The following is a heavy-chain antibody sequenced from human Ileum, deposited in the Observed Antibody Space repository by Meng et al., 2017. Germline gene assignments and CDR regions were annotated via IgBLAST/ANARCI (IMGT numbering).Heavy chain of an antibody. Sequence: GESLKIPCAASGFTFSSYEMNWVRQAPGKGLEWVSYISSSGSTIYYADSVKGRFTISRDNAKNSLYLQMNSLRAEDTAVYYCARDRYSAALILYYYGMDVWGQGTTVTVSS. CDR2: ISSSGSTI. CDR1: GFTFSSYE. CDR3: ARDRYSAALILYYYGMDV. D-gene: IGHD2-21*01. V-gene: IGHV3-48*03. J-gene: IGHJ6*01.